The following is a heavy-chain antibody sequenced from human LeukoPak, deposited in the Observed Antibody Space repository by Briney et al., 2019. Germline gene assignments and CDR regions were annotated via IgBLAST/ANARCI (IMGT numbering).Heavy chain of an antibody. CDR3: ARENGIAAAERWFDP. D-gene: IGHD6-13*01. V-gene: IGHV1-69*13. Sequence: GASVKVSCKASGGTFSSYAISWVRQAPGQGLEWMGGIIPIFGTANYAQKFQGRVTITADEPTSTAYMELSSLRSEDTAVYYCARENGIAAAERWFDPWGQGTLVTVSS. J-gene: IGHJ5*02. CDR1: GGTFSSYA. CDR2: IIPIFGTA.